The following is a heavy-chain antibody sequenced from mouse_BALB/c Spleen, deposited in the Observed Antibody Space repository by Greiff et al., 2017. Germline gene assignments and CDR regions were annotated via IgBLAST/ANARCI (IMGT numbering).Heavy chain of an antibody. CDR2: INPYNDGT. J-gene: IGHJ1*01. D-gene: IGHD2-3*01. V-gene: IGHV1-14*01. CDR1: GYTFTSYV. Sequence: VQLQQSGPELVKPGASVKMSCKASGYTFTSYVMHWVKQKPGQGLEWIGYINPYNDGTKYNEKFKGKDTLTSDKSSSTAYMELSSLTSEDSAVYYCARNGSYGGYFDVWGAGTTVTVSS. CDR3: ARNGSYGGYFDV.